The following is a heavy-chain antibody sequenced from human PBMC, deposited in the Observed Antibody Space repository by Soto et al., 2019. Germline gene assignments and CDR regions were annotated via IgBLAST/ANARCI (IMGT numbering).Heavy chain of an antibody. CDR1: GVTFNSYT. CDR3: ARPNYDYIWGSYTALDY. Sequence: GASVKVSCKASGVTFNSYTISWARQAPGQGLEWMGRIIPILGIANYAQKFQGRVTITADKSTSTAYMELSSLRSEDTAVYYCARPNYDYIWGSYTALDYWGQGTLVTVSS. CDR2: IIPILGIA. D-gene: IGHD3-16*01. V-gene: IGHV1-69*02. J-gene: IGHJ4*02.